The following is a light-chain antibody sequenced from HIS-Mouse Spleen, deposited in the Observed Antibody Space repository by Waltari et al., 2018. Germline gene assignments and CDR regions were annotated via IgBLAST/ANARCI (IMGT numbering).Light chain of an antibody. V-gene: IGLV2-23*01. Sequence: ISCTGTSSDVGSYNLVSWYQQHPGKAPKLMIYEGSKRPSGVSNRFSGSKYGNTASLTISGLQAEDEADYYCCSYAGSSTWVFGGGTKLTVL. CDR2: EGS. J-gene: IGLJ3*02. CDR3: CSYAGSSTWV. CDR1: SSDVGSYNL.